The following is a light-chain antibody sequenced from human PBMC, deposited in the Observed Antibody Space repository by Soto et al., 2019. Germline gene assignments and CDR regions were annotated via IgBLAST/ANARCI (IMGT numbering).Light chain of an antibody. J-gene: IGKJ4*01. Sequence: VMTQSPATLSASPGERVILSCRASQNIGNNLAWYQQKPGQAPRLLMYGASSRASDTPARFSGSGSATDFTLTISSLQSEDFAVYYCQQYNSWPLTFGGGTKVEIK. CDR1: QNIGNN. CDR2: GAS. V-gene: IGKV3-15*01. CDR3: QQYNSWPLT.